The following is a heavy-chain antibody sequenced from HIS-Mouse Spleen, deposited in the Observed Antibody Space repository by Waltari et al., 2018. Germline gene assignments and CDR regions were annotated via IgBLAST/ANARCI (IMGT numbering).Heavy chain of an antibody. J-gene: IGHJ2*01. Sequence: QLQLQESGPGLVKPSETLSLTCTVSGGSISSSSYYWGWIRQPPGKGLEGIGSIYYSGSTYYNPSLKRRVTISVDTSKNQFSLKLSSVTAADTAVYYCAREIPYSSSWYDWYFDLWGRGTLVTVSS. D-gene: IGHD6-13*01. V-gene: IGHV4-39*07. CDR1: GGSISSSSYY. CDR3: AREIPYSSSWYDWYFDL. CDR2: IYYSGST.